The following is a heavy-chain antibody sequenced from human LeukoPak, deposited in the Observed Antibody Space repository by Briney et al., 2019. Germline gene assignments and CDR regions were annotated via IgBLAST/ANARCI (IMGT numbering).Heavy chain of an antibody. CDR3: ARGESTVTN. CDR1: GFTFNIHW. V-gene: IGHV3-7*03. J-gene: IGHJ4*02. Sequence: GGSLRLSCAASGFTFNIHWMTWVRQAPGKGLERVAKINPDGSEKYYADSVKGRFTISRDNAKNSLYLQMNSLRVDDTAVYYCARGESTVTNWGQGTLVIVSS. D-gene: IGHD4-17*01. CDR2: INPDGSEK.